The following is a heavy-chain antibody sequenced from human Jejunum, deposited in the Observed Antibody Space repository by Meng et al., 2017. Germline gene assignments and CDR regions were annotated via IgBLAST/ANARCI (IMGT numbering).Heavy chain of an antibody. V-gene: IGHV4-4*02. Sequence: QVQLQESGPGLGKPSGTLSLTCSVSGGSISSSHWWSWVRQPPGKGLEWIGEIYHNGNTNYNPSLKSRVTISSDKSKNQFSLKLSSVTAADTAVYYCARLGYCSSTSCYPDYWGQGTLVTVSS. CDR2: IYHNGNT. CDR3: ARLGYCSSTSCYPDY. D-gene: IGHD2-2*01. CDR1: GGSISSSHW. J-gene: IGHJ4*02.